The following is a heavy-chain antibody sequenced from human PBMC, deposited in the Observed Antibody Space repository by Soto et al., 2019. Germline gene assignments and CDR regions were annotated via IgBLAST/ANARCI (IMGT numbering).Heavy chain of an antibody. CDR1: SGSISSSNW. D-gene: IGHD6-13*01. CDR2: IYHSGST. CDR3: ARVSTLGRSWYVDYFDY. Sequence: QVQLQESGPGLVKPSGTLSLTCAVASGSISSSNWWRWVRQPPGKRLEWIGEIYHSGSTNYNPSLHSRVTISVDKSKNQFSVKLSSVTAADTAVYYCARVSTLGRSWYVDYFDYWGQGTLVTVSS. J-gene: IGHJ4*02. V-gene: IGHV4-4*02.